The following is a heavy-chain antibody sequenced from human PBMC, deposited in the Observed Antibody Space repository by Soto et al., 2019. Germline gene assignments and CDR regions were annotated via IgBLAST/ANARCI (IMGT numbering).Heavy chain of an antibody. Sequence: GSCNACAFSITSSAVQWVLQARGQRLEWIGWIVVGSGNTNYAQKFQERVTITRDMSTSTAYMELSSLRSEDTAVDYCGSYCVHRDRPDFPTRRSSDL. V-gene: IGHV1-58*01. D-gene: IGHD1-1*01. CDR3: GSYCVHRDRPDFPTRRSSDL. CDR1: AFSITSSA. CDR2: IVVGSGNT. J-gene: IGHJ2*01.